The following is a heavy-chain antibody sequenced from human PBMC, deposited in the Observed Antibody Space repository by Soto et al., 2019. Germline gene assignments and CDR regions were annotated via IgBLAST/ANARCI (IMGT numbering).Heavy chain of an antibody. V-gene: IGHV3-23*01. CDR3: AAFRYPTMVRGATTPSFDY. CDR2: ISGSGGST. Sequence: EVQLLESGGGLVQPGGSLRLSCAASGFTFSSYAMSWVRQAPGKGLEWVSAISGSGGSTYYADSVKGRFTISRDNSKNTLYLQMNSLRAEDTAVYDCAAFRYPTMVRGATTPSFDYWGQGTLVTVSS. J-gene: IGHJ4*02. CDR1: GFTFSSYA. D-gene: IGHD3-10*01.